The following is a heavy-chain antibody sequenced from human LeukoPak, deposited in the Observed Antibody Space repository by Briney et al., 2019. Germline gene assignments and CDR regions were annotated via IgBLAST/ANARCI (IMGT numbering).Heavy chain of an antibody. CDR1: GYSISSGYY. Sequence: PSETLSLTCTVSGYSISSGYYWGWIRQPPGKGLEWIGSIYHSGSTYYNPSLKSRVTISVDTSKNQFSLKLSSVTAADTAVYYCARGRWLRCFDYWGQGTLSPSPQ. D-gene: IGHD5-24*01. J-gene: IGHJ4*02. V-gene: IGHV4-38-2*02. CDR3: ARGRWLRCFDY. CDR2: IYHSGST.